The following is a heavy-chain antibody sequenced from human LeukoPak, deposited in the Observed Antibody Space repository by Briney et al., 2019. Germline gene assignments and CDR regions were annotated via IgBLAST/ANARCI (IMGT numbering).Heavy chain of an antibody. Sequence: SGPTLVNPTQTLTLTCTFSGFSLSTSGVGVGWIRQPPGKALEWLALIYWNDDKRYSPSLKSRLTITKDTSKNQVVLTMTNMDPVDTATYYCAHTRVRYDFWSGYLGNWFDPWGQGTLVTVSS. CDR3: AHTRVRYDFWSGYLGNWFDP. CDR1: GFSLSTSGVG. V-gene: IGHV2-5*01. D-gene: IGHD3-3*01. J-gene: IGHJ5*02. CDR2: IYWNDDK.